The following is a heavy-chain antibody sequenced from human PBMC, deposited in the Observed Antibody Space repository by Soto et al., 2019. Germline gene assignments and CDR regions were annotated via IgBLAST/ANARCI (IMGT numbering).Heavy chain of an antibody. CDR1: GFTFSSYS. V-gene: IGHV3-48*01. CDR2: ISSSSSTI. Sequence: EVQLMESGGGLVQPGGSLRLSCAASGFTFSSYSMNWVRQAPGKGLESVSYISSSSSTIYYADSVKGRFTISRDNAKNSLYLQMNSLRAEDTAVYYCAVSDCSAGSCYSHPFDYWGQGTLVTVSS. D-gene: IGHD2-15*01. CDR3: AVSDCSAGSCYSHPFDY. J-gene: IGHJ4*02.